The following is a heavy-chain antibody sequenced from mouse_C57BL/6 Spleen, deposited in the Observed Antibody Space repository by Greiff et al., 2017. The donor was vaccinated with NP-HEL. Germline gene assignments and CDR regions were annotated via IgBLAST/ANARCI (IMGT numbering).Heavy chain of an antibody. Sequence: EVQLQQSGPELVKPGASVKISCKASGYSFTDYNMNWVKQSNGKSLEWIGVINPNYGTTSYNQKFKGKATLTVDQSSSTAYMQLNSLTSEDSAVYYCARERITTVVATGDWYFDVWGTGTTVTVSS. CDR1: GYSFTDYN. D-gene: IGHD1-1*01. J-gene: IGHJ1*03. CDR2: INPNYGTT. V-gene: IGHV1-39*01. CDR3: ARERITTVVATGDWYFDV.